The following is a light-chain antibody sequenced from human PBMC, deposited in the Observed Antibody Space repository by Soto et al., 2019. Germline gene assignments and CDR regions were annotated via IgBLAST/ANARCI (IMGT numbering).Light chain of an antibody. CDR3: QQYNNLWA. CDR2: RAS. V-gene: IGKV3-15*01. Sequence: IPLTQSPATVSVSPGETVTLSCRASQNIYSNLGWYQQRPGQAPRLIIYRASTRATGIPARFSGSGSGTEFTLTINSLQSEDFAVYYCQQYNNLWAFGRGTKV. J-gene: IGKJ1*01. CDR1: QNIYSN.